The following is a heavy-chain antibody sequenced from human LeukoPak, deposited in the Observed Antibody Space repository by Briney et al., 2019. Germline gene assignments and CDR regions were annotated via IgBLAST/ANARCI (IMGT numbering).Heavy chain of an antibody. Sequence: PGGSLRLSCAASGFTFNNNWMIWVRQAPGKGLEWVTTIKQDGSEKYYLDPVKGRFTVSRDNAKDSLYLQMNSLRAEDTAMYYCARGSTYSPNWFDPWGQGTLVIVSS. CDR2: IKQDGSEK. CDR3: ARGSTYSPNWFDP. V-gene: IGHV3-7*01. CDR1: GFTFNNNW. J-gene: IGHJ5*02. D-gene: IGHD4-11*01.